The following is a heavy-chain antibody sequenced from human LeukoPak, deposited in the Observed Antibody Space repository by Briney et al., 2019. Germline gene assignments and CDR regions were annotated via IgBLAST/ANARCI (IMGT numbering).Heavy chain of an antibody. J-gene: IGHJ4*02. CDR3: ARATTTVVTLVDY. CDR1: GGSVRSDSYF. D-gene: IGHD4-23*01. Sequence: ASETLSLTCSVYGGSVRSDSYFWNWVRQPPGKGLEWIGYIYYSGSTYYNPSLKSRVTISVDTSKNQFSLKLSSVTAADTAVYYCARATTTVVTLVDYWGQGTLVTVSS. V-gene: IGHV4-61*01. CDR2: IYYSGST.